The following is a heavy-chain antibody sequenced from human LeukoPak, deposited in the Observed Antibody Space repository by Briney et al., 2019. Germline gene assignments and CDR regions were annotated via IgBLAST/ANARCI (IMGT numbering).Heavy chain of an antibody. Sequence: GSLRLSCAASGFAFYSQAMGWVRQAPGKGLEWVSVISDSGSLTYYADSVKGRFTISRDNSKNTLFLQMNSLRAEDTAVYYCAKDARRTSGWYFFDYWGQGALVTVSS. V-gene: IGHV3-23*01. J-gene: IGHJ4*02. CDR3: AKDARRTSGWYFFDY. D-gene: IGHD6-19*01. CDR1: GFAFYSQA. CDR2: ISDSGSLT.